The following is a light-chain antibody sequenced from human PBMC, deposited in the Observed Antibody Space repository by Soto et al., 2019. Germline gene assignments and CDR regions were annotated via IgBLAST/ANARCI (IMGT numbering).Light chain of an antibody. Sequence: DIQMTQSPPSLSASVGDSVTITCRASQGRSYYLAWYQQRPGKVPKLLVYAASTLQSGVPPRFIGGGSGTDFSLTINSLQPEDFGTYYCQNYKSAPFTFGPGTKVDL. CDR1: QGRSYY. CDR2: AAS. J-gene: IGKJ3*01. V-gene: IGKV1-27*01. CDR3: QNYKSAPFT.